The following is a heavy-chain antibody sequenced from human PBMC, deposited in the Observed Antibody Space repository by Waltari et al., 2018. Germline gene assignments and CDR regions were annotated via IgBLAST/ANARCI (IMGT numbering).Heavy chain of an antibody. CDR2: IIPNFGTA. CDR1: CGPFSSHA. V-gene: IGHV1-69*05. CDR3: ARSGYSSGWSKLFDY. Sequence: QVQLVQSWAEVKKPGSPVKVSCKASCGPFSSHAIRWVRQAPGQGLEWMGGIIPNFGTANYAQKFQCRVTITTDESTSTAYMELSSLRSEDTAVYYCARSGYSSGWSKLFDYWGQGTLVTVSS. D-gene: IGHD6-19*01. J-gene: IGHJ4*02.